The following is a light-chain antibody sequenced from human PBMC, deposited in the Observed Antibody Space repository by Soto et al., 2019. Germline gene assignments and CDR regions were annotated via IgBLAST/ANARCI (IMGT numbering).Light chain of an antibody. J-gene: IGKJ1*01. CDR1: QSISSW. V-gene: IGKV1-5*01. CDR3: QQYKSYSGT. Sequence: DIQMTQSPSTLSASVGDRVTITCRASQSISSWLAWYQQKPGKAPKLLIYDASSLESGVPSRFSGSGSGTEFTLTISSLQPEDFATYYCQQYKSYSGTFGQGTKVDIK. CDR2: DAS.